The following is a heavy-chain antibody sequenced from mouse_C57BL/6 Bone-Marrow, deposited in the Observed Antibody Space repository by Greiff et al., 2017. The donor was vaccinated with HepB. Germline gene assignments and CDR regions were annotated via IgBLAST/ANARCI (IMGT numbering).Heavy chain of an antibody. D-gene: IGHD2-4*01. Sequence: VQLQQPGAELVKPGASVKLSCKASGYTFTSYWMQWVKQRPGQGLEWIGEIDPSDSYTNYNQKFKGKATLTVDTSSSTAYMQLSSLTSEDSAVYYCARWGVYDYDGPYAMDYWGQGTSVTVSS. J-gene: IGHJ4*01. CDR3: ARWGVYDYDGPYAMDY. V-gene: IGHV1-50*01. CDR1: GYTFTSYW. CDR2: IDPSDSYT.